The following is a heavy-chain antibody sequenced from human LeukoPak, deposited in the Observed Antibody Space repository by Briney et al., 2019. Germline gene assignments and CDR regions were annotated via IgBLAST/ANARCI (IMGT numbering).Heavy chain of an antibody. CDR1: GFTFSSYG. J-gene: IGHJ3*02. D-gene: IGHD3-22*01. V-gene: IGHV3-30*18. Sequence: GGSLRLSCAASGFTFSSYGMHWVRQAPGKGLEWVAVISYDGSNKYYADSVKGRFTISRDNSKNTLYLQMNSLRAEDTAVYYCAKDQTERDYYDSSGYYSHDAFDIWGQGTMVTVSS. CDR3: AKDQTERDYYDSSGYYSHDAFDI. CDR2: ISYDGSNK.